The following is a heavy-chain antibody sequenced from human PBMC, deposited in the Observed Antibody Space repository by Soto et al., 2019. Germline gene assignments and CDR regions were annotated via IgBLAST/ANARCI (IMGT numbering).Heavy chain of an antibody. V-gene: IGHV1-8*01. J-gene: IGHJ4*02. D-gene: IGHD6-19*01. CDR3: ARGRFGKAVAGTGVY. Sequence: ASVNVSCKASGYTFTSYDINWVRQATGQGLEWMGWMNPNSGNTGYAQKFQGRVTMTRNTSISTAYMELSSLRSEDTAVYYCARGRFGKAVAGTGVYWGQGTLVTVSS. CDR2: MNPNSGNT. CDR1: GYTFTSYD.